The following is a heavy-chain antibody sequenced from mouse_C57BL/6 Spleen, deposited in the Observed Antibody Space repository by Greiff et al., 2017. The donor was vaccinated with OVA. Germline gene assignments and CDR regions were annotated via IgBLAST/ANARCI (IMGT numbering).Heavy chain of an antibody. CDR3: VRHSNWDSLDY. CDR2: IRSKSNNYAT. J-gene: IGHJ2*01. D-gene: IGHD4-1*01. Sequence: GGGLVQPKGSLKLSCAASGFSFNTYAMNWVRQAPGKGLEWVARIRSKSNNYATYYADSVKDRFTISSDNSESMLYLQMNNLKTEDTAMYYCVRHSNWDSLDYWGQGTTLTVSS. V-gene: IGHV10-1*01. CDR1: GFSFNTYA.